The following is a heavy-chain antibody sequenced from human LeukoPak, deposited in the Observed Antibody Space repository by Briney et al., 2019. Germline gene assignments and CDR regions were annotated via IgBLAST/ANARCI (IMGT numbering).Heavy chain of an antibody. CDR1: GFTFSSYE. D-gene: IGHD3-22*01. V-gene: IGHV3-48*03. CDR3: ARARRAGYYYDSSACHYFDN. J-gene: IGHJ4*02. CDR2: ITSSGTTI. Sequence: PGGSLRLSCAASGFTFSSYEMNWVRQAPGKGLEWVSYITSSGTTIYYADSVKGRFTISRDNAKNSLYLQMNSLRAEDTAVYYCARARRAGYYYDSSACHYFDNWGQGTLVTVSS.